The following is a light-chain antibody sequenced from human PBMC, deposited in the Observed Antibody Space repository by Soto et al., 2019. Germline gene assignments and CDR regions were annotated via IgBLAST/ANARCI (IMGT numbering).Light chain of an antibody. CDR3: QQYNNWPYT. CDR2: GAS. V-gene: IGKV3-20*01. CDR1: QSVSSSY. Sequence: EIVLTQSPGTLSLSPGERATLSCRASQSVSSSYLAWYQQKPGQAPRLLIYGASSRATGIPDRFSGSGSGTDFTLTISRLEPEDFAVYYCQQYNNWPYTFGQGTTLEIK. J-gene: IGKJ2*01.